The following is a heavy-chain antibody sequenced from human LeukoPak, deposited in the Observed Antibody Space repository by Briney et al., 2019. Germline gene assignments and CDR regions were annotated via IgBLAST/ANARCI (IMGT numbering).Heavy chain of an antibody. D-gene: IGHD6-19*01. CDR2: FSGTSST. J-gene: IGHJ4*02. V-gene: IGHV3-23*01. CDR1: GFTFDDYG. Sequence: GGSLRLSCAASGFTFDDYGMSWVRQAPGKGLEWVSTFSGTSSTSYADAVKGRVTISRDNSKNTLYLQMNSLRAEDTAVYYCAKLKQWQPQRYFFEYWGQGALVTVAS. CDR3: AKLKQWQPQRYFFEY.